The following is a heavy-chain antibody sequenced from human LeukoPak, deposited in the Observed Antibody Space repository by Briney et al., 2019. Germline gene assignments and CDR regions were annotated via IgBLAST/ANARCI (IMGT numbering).Heavy chain of an antibody. CDR1: GGTFSSYA. V-gene: IGHV1-24*01. CDR2: FDPEDGET. D-gene: IGHD1-7*01. Sequence: ASVKVSCKASGGTFSSYAIDWVRQAPGKGLEWMGGFDPEDGETIYAQKFQGRVTMTEDTSTDTAYMELSSLRSEDTAVYYCATADWNSMRAFDYWGQGTLVTVSS. J-gene: IGHJ4*02. CDR3: ATADWNSMRAFDY.